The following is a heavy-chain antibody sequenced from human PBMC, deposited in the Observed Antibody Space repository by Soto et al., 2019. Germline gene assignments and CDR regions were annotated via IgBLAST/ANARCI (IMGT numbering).Heavy chain of an antibody. Sequence: QVQLVQSGAEVKKPGASVKVSCKASGYTFTSYYMHWVRQAPGQGLEWMGIINPSGGSTSYAQKYQGRVTITRDTSTSTVYMELSSLRSEDTAVYYCARGGYGSGPKGAFDIWGQGTMVTVSS. V-gene: IGHV1-46*01. CDR3: ARGGYGSGPKGAFDI. J-gene: IGHJ3*02. CDR2: INPSGGST. D-gene: IGHD3-10*01. CDR1: GYTFTSYY.